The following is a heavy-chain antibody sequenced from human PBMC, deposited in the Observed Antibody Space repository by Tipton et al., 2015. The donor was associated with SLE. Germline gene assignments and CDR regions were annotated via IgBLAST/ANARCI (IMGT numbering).Heavy chain of an antibody. J-gene: IGHJ4*02. CDR2: IYYSGST. V-gene: IGHV4-59*01. CDR1: GASISTYF. Sequence: LRLSCTVSGASISTYFWSWIRQPPGKGLEWIGYIYYSGSTNYNPSLKSRVTMSVDTSKNQFSLRLTSVTAADTAVYYCARQLDGVDYWGQGTLVTVSS. D-gene: IGHD1-1*01. CDR3: ARQLDGVDY.